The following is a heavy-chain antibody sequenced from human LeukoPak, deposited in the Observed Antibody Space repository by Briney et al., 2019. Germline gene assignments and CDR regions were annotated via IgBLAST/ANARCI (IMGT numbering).Heavy chain of an antibody. CDR1: GFPFANTW. J-gene: IGHJ4*02. V-gene: IGHV3-74*01. Sequence: GGPLRLSCAASGFPFANTWMHWVSQAPGKGLVWVSLINNDGSTTNYADSVKGRFTISRDNAKNTVYLQMNSLRAEDTAVYYCAIGGTYGSGSWGQGTLVTVSS. CDR3: AIGGTYGSGS. CDR2: INNDGSTT. D-gene: IGHD3-10*01.